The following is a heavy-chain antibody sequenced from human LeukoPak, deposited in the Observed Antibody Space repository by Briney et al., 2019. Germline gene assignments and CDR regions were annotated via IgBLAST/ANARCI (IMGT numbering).Heavy chain of an antibody. CDR1: GFTFSSYA. Sequence: GRSLTLSGAASGFTFSSYAMHWVRHAPGKGLELVAVISYDGSNKYYADSVNGRFTISRDNSKNTLYLQMNSLRAEDTAVYYCASHSSGWYYWGQGTLVTVSS. CDR3: ASHSSGWYY. D-gene: IGHD6-19*01. V-gene: IGHV3-30*04. CDR2: ISYDGSNK. J-gene: IGHJ4*02.